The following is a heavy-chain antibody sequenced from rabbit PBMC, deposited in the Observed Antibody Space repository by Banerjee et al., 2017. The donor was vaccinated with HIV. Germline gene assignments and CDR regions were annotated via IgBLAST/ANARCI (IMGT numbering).Heavy chain of an antibody. CDR2: IYAGSSGST. J-gene: IGHJ4*01. D-gene: IGHD4-1*01. CDR3: ARDEGSAGWGTINL. V-gene: IGHV1S40*01. CDR1: GFSFSSTYY. Sequence: QSLEESGGGLVQPEGSLTLTCTASGFSFSSTYYMWWVRQAPGKGLEWIGCIYAGSSGSTYYASWAKGRFTISKTSSTTVTLQMTSLTAADTATYFCARDEGSAGWGTINLWGQGTLVTVS.